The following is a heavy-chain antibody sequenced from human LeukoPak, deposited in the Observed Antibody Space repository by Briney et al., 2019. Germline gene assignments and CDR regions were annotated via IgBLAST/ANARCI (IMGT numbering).Heavy chain of an antibody. V-gene: IGHV3-23*01. D-gene: IGHD6-19*01. Sequence: GGSLRLSCAASGFTFSSYAMSWVRQAPRKGLEWVSCIEASDVNTYYADSVKGRFTISRDNSKNTLYLQMSSLRAEDTAVYYCAKGSGSGWYGWFDPWGQGTLVTVSS. CDR1: GFTFSSYA. CDR2: IEASDVNT. CDR3: AKGSGSGWYGWFDP. J-gene: IGHJ5*02.